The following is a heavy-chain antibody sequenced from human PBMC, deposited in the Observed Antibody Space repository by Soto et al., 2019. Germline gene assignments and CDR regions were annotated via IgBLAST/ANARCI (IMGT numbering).Heavy chain of an antibody. V-gene: IGHV3-30-3*01. J-gene: IGHJ4*02. CDR2: ISYDGSNK. D-gene: IGHD3-22*01. Sequence: QPGGSLRLSCAASGFTFSSYAMHWVRQAPGKGLEWVAVISYDGSNKYYADSVKGRLTISRDNSKNTLYLQMNSLRAEDTAVYYCARGGFYYDSSGLDYWGQGTLVTVSS. CDR1: GFTFSSYA. CDR3: ARGGFYYDSSGLDY.